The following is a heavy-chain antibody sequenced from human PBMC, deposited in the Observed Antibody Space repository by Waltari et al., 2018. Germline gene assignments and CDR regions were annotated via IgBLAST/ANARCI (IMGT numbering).Heavy chain of an antibody. CDR3: TKANCGGDCPGRNWFDP. CDR2: IKSESDGGTT. V-gene: IGHV3-15*05. J-gene: IGHJ5*02. CDR1: GFIFTHAW. D-gene: IGHD2-21*02. Sequence: EVQLVESGGGLVKPGGSLILSCTASGFIFTHAWFSWVPLAPGKGVELVCRIKSESDGGTTEFVAPVEGRFIISRDDSKSTLYLQMNSLKVEDTAMYYCTKANCGGDCPGRNWFDPWGRGTLVTVSS.